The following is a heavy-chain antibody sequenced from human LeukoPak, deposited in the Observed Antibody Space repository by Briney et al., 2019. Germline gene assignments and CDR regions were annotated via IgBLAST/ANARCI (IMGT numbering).Heavy chain of an antibody. CDR1: DGSISSYY. CDR2: IYSSGKT. V-gene: IGHV4-4*09. CDR3: ARVGTMSLWYFDL. J-gene: IGHJ2*01. D-gene: IGHD3-10*02. Sequence: PSETLSLTCTLSDGSISSYYWPWIRQPPGKGLEWIGYIYSSGKTNYNPSLKSRVTMSVDTSKNQFSLKVFSVTAADTGVYYCARVGTMSLWYFDLWGRGTLVTVSS.